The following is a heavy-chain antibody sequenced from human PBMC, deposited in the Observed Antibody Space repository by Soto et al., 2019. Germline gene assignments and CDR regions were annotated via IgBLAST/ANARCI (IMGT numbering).Heavy chain of an antibody. Sequence: QVKLVESGGGVVQPGASLRLSCVASGFTFSDYPLHWVRRAPGKGLEWVAVISYDGNDESYSDSVKGRFTISRDNSKTTVYLQMISLRADDMAVYHCARDMRHDYASGRLDYLGQGTLVTVSS. CDR2: ISYDGNDE. J-gene: IGHJ4*02. CDR3: ARDMRHDYASGRLDY. D-gene: IGHD3-10*01. CDR1: GFTFSDYP. V-gene: IGHV3-30-3*01.